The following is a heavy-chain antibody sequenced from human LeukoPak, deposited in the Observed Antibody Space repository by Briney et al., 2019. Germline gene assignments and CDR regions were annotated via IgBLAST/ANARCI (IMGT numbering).Heavy chain of an antibody. CDR2: IYYSGST. Sequence: PSETLSLTCTVSGGSISSYYWSWIRQPPGKGLEWIGYIYYSGSTNYNPSLKSRVTISVDTSKNQFSLKLSSVTAAGTAVYYCARESDWDAFVIWGQGTMVTVSS. CDR1: GGSISSYY. CDR3: ARESDWDAFVI. J-gene: IGHJ3*02. D-gene: IGHD2-21*02. V-gene: IGHV4-59*01.